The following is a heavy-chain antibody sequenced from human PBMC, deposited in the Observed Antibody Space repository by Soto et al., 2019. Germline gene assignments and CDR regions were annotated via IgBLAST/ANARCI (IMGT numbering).Heavy chain of an antibody. CDR2: IYGDGVNT. Sequence: EVQVVESGGGLVQPGGSLRLSCAASGFTFSSYWMHWVRQAPGKGLVWVSTIYGDGVNTIYADSVKGRFTISRDNAKNTLYLQINSLRADHTAVYYCTRDPYYTDAFDIWGQGTTVTVSS. V-gene: IGHV3-74*01. CDR3: TRDPYYTDAFDI. CDR1: GFTFSSYW. J-gene: IGHJ3*02. D-gene: IGHD3-10*01.